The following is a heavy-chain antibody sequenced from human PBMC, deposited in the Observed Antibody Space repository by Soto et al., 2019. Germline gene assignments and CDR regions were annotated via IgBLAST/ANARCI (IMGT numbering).Heavy chain of an antibody. CDR3: EQTHKWLRFHD. Sequence: QITMKESGPTLVKPTQTLTLTCTFSGFSLSTSGVGVGWIRQPPGKALEWLALIYWDGDKRYSPSLKSRLTILQDTSNNPVVLIMTNMDPVDTATYYGEQTHKWLRFHDWGHGTLVTVSS. CDR1: GFSLSTSGVG. J-gene: IGHJ4*01. V-gene: IGHV2-5*02. D-gene: IGHD5-12*01. CDR2: IYWDGDK.